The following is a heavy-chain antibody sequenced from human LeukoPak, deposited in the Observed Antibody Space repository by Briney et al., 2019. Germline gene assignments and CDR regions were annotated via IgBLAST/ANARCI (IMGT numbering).Heavy chain of an antibody. D-gene: IGHD2-2*01. CDR2: IYHSGST. CDR1: GYSISSGYY. CDR3: ATAVVPAAMYAFDI. J-gene: IGHJ3*02. Sequence: SETLSLTCAVSGYSISSGYYWGWIRQPPGKGLEWIGSIYHSGSTYYNPSLKSRVTISVDTSKNQFSLKLSSVTAADTAVYYCATAVVPAAMYAFDIRGQGTMVTVSS. V-gene: IGHV4-38-2*01.